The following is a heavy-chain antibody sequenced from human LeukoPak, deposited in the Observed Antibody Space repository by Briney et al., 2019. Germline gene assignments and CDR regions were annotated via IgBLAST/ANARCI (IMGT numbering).Heavy chain of an antibody. CDR1: GFTFDDYA. J-gene: IGHJ6*03. CDR2: INWNSGRM. Sequence: GGSLRLSCAAAGFTFDDYAMHWVRQAPGKGLEWVSTINWNSGRMEYADSVKGRFTISRDNAKNSLYLQMNSLRDEDTALYYCAKDGQRRAVSVVTYMDVWGKGTTVTVSS. D-gene: IGHD6-19*01. CDR3: AKDGQRRAVSVVTYMDV. V-gene: IGHV3-9*01.